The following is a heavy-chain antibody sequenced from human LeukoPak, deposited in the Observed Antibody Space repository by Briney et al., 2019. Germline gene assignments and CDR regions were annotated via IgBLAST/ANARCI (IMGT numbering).Heavy chain of an antibody. D-gene: IGHD2-21*02. CDR3: ARGFCGGGVCYSPGE. CDR1: GGSIGSDSW. Sequence: SETLSLTCAVSGGSIGSDSWWSWVRQPPGKGLEWIGEIYDSGSTNYNPSLRNLVTISLDKSKNQFSLKLSSVTAADTAVYYCARGFCGGGVCYSPGEWGQGTLVTVSS. V-gene: IGHV4-4*02. J-gene: IGHJ4*02. CDR2: IYDSGST.